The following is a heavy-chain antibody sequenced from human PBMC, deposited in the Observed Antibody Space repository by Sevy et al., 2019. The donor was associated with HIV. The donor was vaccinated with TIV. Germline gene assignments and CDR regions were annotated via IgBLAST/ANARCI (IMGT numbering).Heavy chain of an antibody. J-gene: IGHJ4*02. CDR3: AREGCTKPHDY. D-gene: IGHD2-8*01. V-gene: IGHV3-23*01. CDR2: WSLGLGGL. Sequence: GGSLRLSCAPSGFTFSKYSMSWVRRPPGRGLEGVSPWSLGLGGLNHADSVKGRFTISRDNSKNSLYLQMNNLRAEDTAVYYCAREGCTKPHDYWGQGTLVTVSS. CDR1: GFTFSKYS.